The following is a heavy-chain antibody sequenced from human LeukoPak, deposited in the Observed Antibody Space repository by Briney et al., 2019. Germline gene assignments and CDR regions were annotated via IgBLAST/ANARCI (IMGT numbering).Heavy chain of an antibody. V-gene: IGHV1-69*05. J-gene: IGHJ4*02. D-gene: IGHD3-22*01. CDR1: GGTFSIYA. Sequence: GSSVTVSCKASGGTFSIYAISWVRQAPGQGLEWMGGIIPIFGTANYAQKFQGRVTITTDESTSTAYMELSSLRSEDTAVYYCARTDYYDSSGYYYFDYWGQGTLVTVSS. CDR2: IIPIFGTA. CDR3: ARTDYYDSSGYYYFDY.